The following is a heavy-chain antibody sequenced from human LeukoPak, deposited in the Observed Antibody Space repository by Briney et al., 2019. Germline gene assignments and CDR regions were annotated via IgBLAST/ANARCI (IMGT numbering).Heavy chain of an antibody. CDR1: GGSFNNYY. J-gene: IGHJ4*02. V-gene: IGHV4-4*07. CDR3: ARDYLPYYFDY. Sequence: SETLSLTCTVSGGSFNNYYWSWLRQPAGEALEWIGRIHTSGSTHYNPSLKSRVTMSVDTSKNQFSLKLSSLTAADTAVYYCARDYLPYYFDYWGQGTLVTVSS. D-gene: IGHD2/OR15-2a*01. CDR2: IHTSGST.